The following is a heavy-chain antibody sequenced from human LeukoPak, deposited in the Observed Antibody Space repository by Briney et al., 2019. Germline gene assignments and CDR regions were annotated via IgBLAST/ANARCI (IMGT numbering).Heavy chain of an antibody. D-gene: IGHD1-26*01. Sequence: GGSLRLSCAASGFTFSNYGMHWVRQAPGKGLELVASRRYDGSNKYYSDSVKGRFTIFTDNSKNTLYLQMNSLRAEDTAVYYCAKKTIVGATVDAFDIWGQGTMVTVSS. CDR1: GFTFSNYG. V-gene: IGHV3-30*02. CDR3: AKKTIVGATVDAFDI. J-gene: IGHJ3*02. CDR2: RRYDGSNK.